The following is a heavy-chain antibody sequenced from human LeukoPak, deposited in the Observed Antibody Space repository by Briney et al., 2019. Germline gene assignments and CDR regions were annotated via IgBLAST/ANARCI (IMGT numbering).Heavy chain of an antibody. Sequence: PVASVKVSCKASGYTFTSYDINWVRQATGQGLEWMGWMNPNSGNTGYAQKFQGRVTITRNTSISTAYMELSSLRSEDTAVYYCARGVKWELLRGYYYYMDVWGKGTTVTVSS. D-gene: IGHD1-26*01. CDR2: MNPNSGNT. V-gene: IGHV1-8*03. CDR3: ARGVKWELLRGYYYYMDV. J-gene: IGHJ6*03. CDR1: GYTFTSYD.